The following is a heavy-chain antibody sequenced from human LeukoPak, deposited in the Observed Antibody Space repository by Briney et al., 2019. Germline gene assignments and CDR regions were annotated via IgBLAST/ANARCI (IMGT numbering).Heavy chain of an antibody. CDR3: AREGVCYGSGGSCYAEGTFDY. Sequence: ASVKVSCKASGYTFTSYYMHWVRQAPGQGLGWMGIINPSGGSTSYAQKFQGRVTMTRDTSTSTVYMELSSLRSEDTAVYYCAREGVCYGSGGSCYAEGTFDYWGQGTLVTVSS. J-gene: IGHJ4*02. CDR1: GYTFTSYY. D-gene: IGHD2-15*01. CDR2: INPSGGST. V-gene: IGHV1-46*01.